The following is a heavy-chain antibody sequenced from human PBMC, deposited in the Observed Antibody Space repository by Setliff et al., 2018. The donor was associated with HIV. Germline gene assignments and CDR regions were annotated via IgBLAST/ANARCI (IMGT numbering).Heavy chain of an antibody. CDR3: ARGGGYDRSGYYPFDY. D-gene: IGHD3-22*01. J-gene: IGHJ4*02. CDR2: INHSGST. V-gene: IGHV4-34*01. CDR1: GGSLRGYH. Sequence: LSLTCAVYGGSLRGYHWSWIRQSPEKGLEWIGEINHSGSTNYNPSLKSRVTMSVDTSKNQFSPKLSSVTAADTAVYYCARGGGYDRSGYYPFDYWGQGTPVTVSS.